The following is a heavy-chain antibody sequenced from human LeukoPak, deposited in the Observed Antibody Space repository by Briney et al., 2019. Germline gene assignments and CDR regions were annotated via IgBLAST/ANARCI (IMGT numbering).Heavy chain of an antibody. Sequence: PGGSLRLSCAASGFTVSSNYMSWVRQAPGKGLEWVSVIYIGGSTYYADSVKGRFTISRDISKNTLYLQMNSLRAEDTAVYYCAREYCSGGSCYTDYWGQGTLVTVSS. CDR2: IYIGGST. CDR3: AREYCSGGSCYTDY. D-gene: IGHD2-15*01. CDR1: GFTVSSNY. J-gene: IGHJ4*02. V-gene: IGHV3-66*01.